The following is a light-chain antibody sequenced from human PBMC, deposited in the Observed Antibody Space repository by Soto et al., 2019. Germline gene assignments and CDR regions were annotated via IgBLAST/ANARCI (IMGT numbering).Light chain of an antibody. J-gene: IGKJ1*01. Sequence: EIVLTQSPATLSLSPGERATLSCRASQSVSSYLAWYQQKPGQAPRLLIYDASNRATGIPARFSGSGSGTDFTLTISSLEPDDFAVYYCQQRSIWPSFGQGTKVEIK. CDR3: QQRSIWPS. V-gene: IGKV3-11*01. CDR1: QSVSSY. CDR2: DAS.